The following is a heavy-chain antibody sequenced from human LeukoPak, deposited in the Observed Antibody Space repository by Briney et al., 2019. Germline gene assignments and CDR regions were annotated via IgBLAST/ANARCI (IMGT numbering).Heavy chain of an antibody. V-gene: IGHV3-48*03. CDR2: ISSSGSTI. CDR3: ARDTHYYDSSGYYFAWPFDY. D-gene: IGHD3-22*01. Sequence: GGSLRLSCAASGFTFSSYEMNWVRQAPGKGLEWVSYISSSGSTIYYADSVKGRFTISRDNAKNSLYLQMNSLRAEDTAAYYCARDTHYYDSSGYYFAWPFDYWGQGTLVTVSS. CDR1: GFTFSSYE. J-gene: IGHJ4*02.